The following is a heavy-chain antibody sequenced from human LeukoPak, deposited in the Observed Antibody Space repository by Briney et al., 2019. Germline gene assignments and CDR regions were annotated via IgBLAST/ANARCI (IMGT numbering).Heavy chain of an antibody. CDR2: INHSGST. V-gene: IGHV4-34*01. Sequence: SKTLSLTCAVYGGSFSGYYWSWIRQPPGKGLEWIGEINHSGSTNYNPSLKSRVTISVDTSKNQFSLKLSSVTAADTAVYYCARGRRTAQTKNNWFDPWGQGTLVTVSS. CDR3: ARGRRTAQTKNNWFDP. D-gene: IGHD2-8*01. CDR1: GGSFSGYY. J-gene: IGHJ5*02.